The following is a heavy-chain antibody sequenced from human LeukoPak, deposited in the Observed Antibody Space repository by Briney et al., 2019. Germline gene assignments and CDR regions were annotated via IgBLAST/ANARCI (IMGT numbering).Heavy chain of an antibody. CDR3: ARDDGGSVFDY. V-gene: IGHV3-7*01. CDR1: GFTFSSYW. J-gene: IGHJ4*02. D-gene: IGHD3-10*01. Sequence: PGGSLRPSCAASGFTFSSYWMSWVRQAPGKGLEWVANIKQDGSEKYYVDSVKGRFTISRDNAKNSLYLQMNSLRAEDTAVYYCARDDGGSVFDYWGQGTLVTVSS. CDR2: IKQDGSEK.